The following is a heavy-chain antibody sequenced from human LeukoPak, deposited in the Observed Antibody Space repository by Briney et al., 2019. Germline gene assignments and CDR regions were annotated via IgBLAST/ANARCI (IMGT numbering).Heavy chain of an antibody. J-gene: IGHJ3*01. D-gene: IGHD3-22*01. Sequence: SETLSLTCTVSSGSISTSNYYWGWVRQPPGKALEWIGNIFYSGSAYYSPSLKSRVTISLDTSRNQFSLKLNSVTAADTAVYYCAKSNGYGLKDTWGQGTMFTYSS. CDR2: IFYSGSA. CDR1: SGSISTSNYY. V-gene: IGHV4-39*07. CDR3: AKSNGYGLKDT.